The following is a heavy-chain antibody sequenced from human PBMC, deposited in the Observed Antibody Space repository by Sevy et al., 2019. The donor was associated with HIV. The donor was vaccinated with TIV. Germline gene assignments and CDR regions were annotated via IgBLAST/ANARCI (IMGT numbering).Heavy chain of an antibody. Sequence: GGSLRLSCAASGFTFRSYGIHWVRQAPGKGLEWVAVISYDGSRKFYGDSVKGRFIVSRDNSENMVYLQMNSLRPEDTAVYYCVKDLGTEAYGMDVWGQGTTVTVSS. J-gene: IGHJ6*02. CDR2: ISYDGSRK. CDR3: VKDLGTEAYGMDV. CDR1: GFTFRSYG. D-gene: IGHD1-26*01. V-gene: IGHV3-30*18.